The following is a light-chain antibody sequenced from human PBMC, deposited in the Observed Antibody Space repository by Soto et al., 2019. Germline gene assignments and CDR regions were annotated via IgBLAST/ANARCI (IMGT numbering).Light chain of an antibody. Sequence: AIQMTQSPSSLSASVGDKITITCRASQGIRNELGWYQQKPGKAPKLLIYAASTLQSGVPSRFSGSGSGTDFTLTISSLQPEDFATYYCLQDSNYPRTFGQGTKVEIK. CDR3: LQDSNYPRT. V-gene: IGKV1-6*01. CDR1: QGIRNE. J-gene: IGKJ1*01. CDR2: AAS.